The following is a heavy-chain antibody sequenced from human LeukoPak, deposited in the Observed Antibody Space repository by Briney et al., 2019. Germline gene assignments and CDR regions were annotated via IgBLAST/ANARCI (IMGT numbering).Heavy chain of an antibody. CDR3: ARSGDYYDSSGYFDY. CDR1: GYSFTSYW. D-gene: IGHD3-22*01. V-gene: IGHV5-51*01. Sequence: GESLKISCKGSGYSFTSYWIGWVRQMPGKGLEWMGIIYPGDSDTRYSPSFQGQVTISADKSISTAYLQWSSLKASDTAMYYRARSGDYYDSSGYFDYWGQGTLVTVSS. CDR2: IYPGDSDT. J-gene: IGHJ4*02.